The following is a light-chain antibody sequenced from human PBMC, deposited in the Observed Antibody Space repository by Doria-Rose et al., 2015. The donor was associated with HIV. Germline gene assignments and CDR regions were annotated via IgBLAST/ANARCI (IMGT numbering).Light chain of an antibody. CDR1: SNDVGSYNL. CDR3: CSYAGTPLV. J-gene: IGLJ1*01. Sequence: QSALTQPASVSGSPGQSITISCTGTSNDVGSYNLVSWYQQHPGKAPKLMIYEVNKRPSGVSYRFSGSKSGNTASLTISGLQAEDEADYYCCSYAGTPLVFGSGTKVTV. CDR2: EVN. V-gene: IGLV2-23*02.